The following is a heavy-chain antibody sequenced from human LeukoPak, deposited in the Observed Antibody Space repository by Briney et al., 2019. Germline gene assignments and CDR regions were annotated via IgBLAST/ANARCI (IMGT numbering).Heavy chain of an antibody. D-gene: IGHD3-9*01. CDR2: IYSGGNT. CDR1: GFTVSGNY. Sequence: RPGGSLRLSCAASGFTVSGNYMSWVRQAPGKGLEWVSVIYSGGNTYYSDSVEGRFTISRDNSKNALYLQMNSLRTEDTAVYYCANGPHYNILTGYYKVRSHLDYWGQGTLVTVSS. J-gene: IGHJ4*02. V-gene: IGHV3-66*01. CDR3: ANGPHYNILTGYYKVRSHLDY.